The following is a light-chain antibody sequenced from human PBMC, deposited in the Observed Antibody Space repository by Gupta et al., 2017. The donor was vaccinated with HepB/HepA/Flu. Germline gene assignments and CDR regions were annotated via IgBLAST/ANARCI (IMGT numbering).Light chain of an antibody. CDR2: QDS. J-gene: IGLJ2*01. CDR1: KLGDKY. CDR3: QAWDSSTVV. Sequence: SYELTQPPSLSVSPGQTARLTCSGDKLGDKYACWYQQKPGQSPVLVIYQDSKRPSGIPERFSGSNSGNTATLTISGTQAMDEADCYCQAWDSSTVVFGGGTKLTVL. V-gene: IGLV3-1*01.